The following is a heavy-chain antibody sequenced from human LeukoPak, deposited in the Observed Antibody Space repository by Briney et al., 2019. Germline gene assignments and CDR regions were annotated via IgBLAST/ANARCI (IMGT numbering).Heavy chain of an antibody. J-gene: IGHJ4*02. Sequence: SETLSLTCTVSGGSISSYYWSWIRQPPGKGLEWIGEIYHSGSTNYNPSLKSRVTISVDKSKNQFSLKLSSVTAADTAVYYCARDLEECFDYWGQGTLVTVSS. CDR1: GGSISSYY. D-gene: IGHD3-3*01. CDR2: IYHSGST. CDR3: ARDLEECFDY. V-gene: IGHV4-59*12.